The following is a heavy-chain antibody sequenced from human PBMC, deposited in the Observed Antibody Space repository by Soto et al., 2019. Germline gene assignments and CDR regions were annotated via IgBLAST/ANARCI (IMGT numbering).Heavy chain of an antibody. J-gene: IGHJ4*01. CDR3: PIQGFGVTTGLLAAAY. V-gene: IGHV3-33*01. D-gene: IGHD3-10*01. Sequence: GGSLRLSCAASGFTFSGYGMHWVRQAPGKGLEWVAGIWYDGSNKYYADSVKGGFTISRGNSKNTLYAQMKSLRAEDTAVYYCPIQGFGVTTGLLAAAYWGQGTLVTVSA. CDR2: IWYDGSNK. CDR1: GFTFSGYG.